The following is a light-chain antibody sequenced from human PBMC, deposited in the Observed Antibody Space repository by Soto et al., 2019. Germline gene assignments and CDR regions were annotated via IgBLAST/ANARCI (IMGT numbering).Light chain of an antibody. V-gene: IGKV3-15*01. Sequence: EIVMTQSPATLSVSPGERATLSCRASQSVSSNLAWYQQRPGQAPRLLIYGASTRATGIPARFSGSGSGTEFTLTISSLQSEDFAIYYCHHYNNWPASWTFGQGTKVEIK. CDR2: GAS. CDR1: QSVSSN. J-gene: IGKJ1*01. CDR3: HHYNNWPASWT.